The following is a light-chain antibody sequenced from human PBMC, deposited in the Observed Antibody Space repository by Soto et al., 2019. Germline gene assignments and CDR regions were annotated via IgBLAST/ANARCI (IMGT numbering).Light chain of an antibody. J-gene: IGLJ1*01. CDR1: SIDVGRYNY. CDR2: DVS. CDR3: RSYTSSNTFV. Sequence: QSALAQPASVSGSTGQSIAISCTGTSIDVGRYNYVSWFQQHPGKAPKLIMYDVSNRPAGVSDRFSGSKSGNTASLTISGLQAEYEADYYCRSYTSSNTFVFGTGTKLTVL. V-gene: IGLV2-14*01.